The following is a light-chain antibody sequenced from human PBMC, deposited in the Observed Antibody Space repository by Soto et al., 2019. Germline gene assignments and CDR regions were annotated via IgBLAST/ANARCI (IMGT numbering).Light chain of an antibody. Sequence: IGMTQSPSTGTVCTRERPPRSCTASQSVYNNLAWYQQKPGQAPRLLIYGASTRATGIPDRFSGSGSGTDFSLTIRGLKPEDFAVYYCQQYRMSPNTFGQGTRLEIK. CDR1: QSVYNN. J-gene: IGKJ5*01. CDR2: GAS. V-gene: IGKV3-20*01. CDR3: QQYRMSPNT.